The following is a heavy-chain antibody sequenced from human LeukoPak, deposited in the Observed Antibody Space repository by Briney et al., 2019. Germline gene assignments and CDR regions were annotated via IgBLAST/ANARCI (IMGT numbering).Heavy chain of an antibody. CDR3: AKDLRLGELSFDY. Sequence: GGSLRLSCAASGFTFSSYAMSWVRQAPGKGLAWVSTISGGSGSTYCADSVKGRFTISRDNSKNTLYLQMNSLRAEDTAVYYCAKDLRLGELSFDYWGQGTLVTVSS. V-gene: IGHV3-23*01. CDR2: ISGGSGST. D-gene: IGHD3-16*02. CDR1: GFTFSSYA. J-gene: IGHJ4*02.